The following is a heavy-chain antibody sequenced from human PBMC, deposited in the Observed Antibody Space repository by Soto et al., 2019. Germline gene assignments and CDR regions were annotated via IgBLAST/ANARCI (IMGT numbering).Heavy chain of an antibody. Sequence: QVQLVQSGAEVKKPGSSVKVSCKASGGTFSSYAISWVRQAPGQGLEWMGGIIPIFGTANYAQKFQGRVKLTADESTSTAYMELSSLRSEDTAVYYCARDGTKAVAGDYYYGMDVWGQGTTVTVSS. CDR1: GGTFSSYA. CDR2: IIPIFGTA. V-gene: IGHV1-69*12. J-gene: IGHJ6*02. D-gene: IGHD6-19*01. CDR3: ARDGTKAVAGDYYYGMDV.